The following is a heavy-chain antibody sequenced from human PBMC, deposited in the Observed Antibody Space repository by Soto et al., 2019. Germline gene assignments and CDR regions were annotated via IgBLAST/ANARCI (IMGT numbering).Heavy chain of an antibody. D-gene: IGHD2-21*01. CDR3: ARYKAYCGGDGYSNSHFFDY. Sequence: GGSLRLSCAASGFTFSSYSMNWVRQAPGKGLEWVSSISSSSSYIYYADSVKGRFTISRDNAKNSLYLQMNSLRAEDTTVYYCARYKAYCGGDGYSNSHFFDYWGQGTLVTVSS. V-gene: IGHV3-21*01. CDR2: ISSSSSYI. CDR1: GFTFSSYS. J-gene: IGHJ4*02.